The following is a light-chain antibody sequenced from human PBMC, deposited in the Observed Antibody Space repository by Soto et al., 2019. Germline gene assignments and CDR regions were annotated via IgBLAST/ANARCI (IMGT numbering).Light chain of an antibody. CDR3: SSYTSSSTYV. CDR1: SSDVGSYNR. CDR2: EVS. J-gene: IGLJ1*01. V-gene: IGLV2-18*02. Sequence: LTQPPSVSGSPGQSVTISCTGTSSDVGSYNRVSWYQQPPGTAPKLMIYEVSNRPSGVPDRFSGSKSGNTASLTISRLQAEDEADYYCSSYTSSSTYVFGTGTKVTVL.